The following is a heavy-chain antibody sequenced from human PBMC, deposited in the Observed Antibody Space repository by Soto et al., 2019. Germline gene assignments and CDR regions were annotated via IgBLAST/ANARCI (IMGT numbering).Heavy chain of an antibody. D-gene: IGHD1-1*01. V-gene: IGHV1-18*04. J-gene: IGHJ6*02. CDR3: ARDGERDTGLNFYYYLHGMDA. CDR2: ISPYNGTT. Sequence: QVQLVQSGGEVRKPGASVKVSCKASGYTFTTYGISWVRQAPGQGLEWMGWISPYNGTTKYAEKFQGEMTMTNDTATSTAYMDLRSLRSDDTAVYYCARDGERDTGLNFYYYLHGMDAWGQGTRVTVSS. CDR1: GYTFTTYG.